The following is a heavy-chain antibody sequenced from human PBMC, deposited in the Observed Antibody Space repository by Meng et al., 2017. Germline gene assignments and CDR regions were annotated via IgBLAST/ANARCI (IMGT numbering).Heavy chain of an antibody. J-gene: IGHJ4*02. CDR1: GFTVSSNS. V-gene: IGHV3-53*01. CDR2: IYSGGST. D-gene: IGHD1-26*01. CDR3: ARGGSYYSY. Sequence: EGPLVESGGGLIQPWGSLRPSWASPGFTVSSNSMSWVRQAPGNGLEWVSVIYSGGSTYYADSVKGRFTISRDNSKNTLYLQMNSLRAEDTAVYYCARGGSYYSYWGQGTLVTVSS.